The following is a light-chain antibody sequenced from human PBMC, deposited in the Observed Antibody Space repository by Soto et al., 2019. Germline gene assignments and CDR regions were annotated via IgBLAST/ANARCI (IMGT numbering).Light chain of an antibody. CDR2: RAS. CDR1: QSVSSSY. CDR3: QQYGSSPWT. Sequence: EIVFTQSPGNLSLSSGERATLSCRASQSVSSSYLAWYQQKPGQAPRLLIYRASSSATRIPDRFSGSGSGTDFTLTISRLEPDDFAVYYCQQYGSSPWTFGQGTKVDIK. J-gene: IGKJ1*01. V-gene: IGKV3-20*01.